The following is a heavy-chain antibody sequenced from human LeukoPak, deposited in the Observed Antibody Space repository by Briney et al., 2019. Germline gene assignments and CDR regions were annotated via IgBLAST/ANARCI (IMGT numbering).Heavy chain of an antibody. CDR1: GYTFTGYY. Sequence: ASVKVSCKASGYTFTGYYMHWVRQAPGQGLEWMGWINPNSGGTNYAQKFQGRVTMTRDTSISTAYMELSRLRSDDTAVYYCAVSYSSSWYFDYWGQGALVTVSS. D-gene: IGHD6-13*01. V-gene: IGHV1-2*02. CDR3: AVSYSSSWYFDY. J-gene: IGHJ4*02. CDR2: INPNSGGT.